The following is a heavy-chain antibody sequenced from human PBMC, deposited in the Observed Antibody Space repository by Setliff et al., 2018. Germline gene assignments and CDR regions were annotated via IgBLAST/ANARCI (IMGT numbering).Heavy chain of an antibody. CDR3: ARGYRGYYNFWSGSQGANWFDP. V-gene: IGHV1-69*13. Sequence: SVKVSCKASGGTFSSYAISWVRRAPGQGLEWMGGIIPIFGTANYAQKFQGRVTITADESTSTAYMELSSLRSEDTAVYYCARGYRGYYNFWSGSQGANWFDPWGQGALVTVSS. CDR1: GGTFSSYA. J-gene: IGHJ5*02. CDR2: IIPIFGTA. D-gene: IGHD3-3*01.